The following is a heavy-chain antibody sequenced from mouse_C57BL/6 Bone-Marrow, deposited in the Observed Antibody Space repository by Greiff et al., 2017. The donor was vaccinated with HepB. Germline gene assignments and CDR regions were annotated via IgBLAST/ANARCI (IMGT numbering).Heavy chain of an antibody. CDR1: GYTFIDYN. D-gene: IGHD2-4*01. J-gene: IGHJ2*01. CDR3: ARWGGLPLCYFDY. V-gene: IGHV1-18*01. Sequence: VQLQQSGPELVKPGASVKIPCKASGYTFIDYNMDWVKQSHGKSLEWIGYINPNNGGTIYNQKFKGKATLTVDKSFSTAYMELCNLTSEDTAVYYCARWGGLPLCYFDYWGQGTTLTVSS. CDR2: INPNNGGT.